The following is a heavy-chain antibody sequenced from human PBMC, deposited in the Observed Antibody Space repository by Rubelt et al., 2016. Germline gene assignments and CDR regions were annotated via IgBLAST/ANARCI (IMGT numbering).Heavy chain of an antibody. CDR2: INHSGST. Sequence: QVQLQQWGAGLLKPSETLSLTCAVYGGSFSGYYWSWIRQPPGKGLEWIGEINHSGSTNYKPSLKGRVTLSVGTSKNQFSLKLSSATAADTAVYYCARGGRYYGSGSYQRHNWFDPWGQGTLVTVSS. D-gene: IGHD3-10*01. V-gene: IGHV4-34*01. J-gene: IGHJ5*02. CDR1: GGSFSGYY. CDR3: ARGGRYYGSGSYQRHNWFDP.